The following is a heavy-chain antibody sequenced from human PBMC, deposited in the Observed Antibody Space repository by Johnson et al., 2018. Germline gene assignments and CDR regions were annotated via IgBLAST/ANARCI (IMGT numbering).Heavy chain of an antibody. CDR2: IDPDGRDT. CDR3: ATTAWHYYYYYMDV. V-gene: IGHV3-7*01. Sequence: VRLVEPGGGLVQPGASLRLSCAASGFTFRRYWMTWVLQAPRQGLEWVANIDPDGRDTHYVASVMGRFTITRDKAKNSLYLQINSLRAEDTAGYYCATTAWHYYYYYMDVWGKGTTVTVSS. CDR1: GFTFRRYW. D-gene: IGHD4-17*01. J-gene: IGHJ6*03.